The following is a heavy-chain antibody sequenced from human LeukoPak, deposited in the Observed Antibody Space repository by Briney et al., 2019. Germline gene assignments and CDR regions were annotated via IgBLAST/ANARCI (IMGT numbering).Heavy chain of an antibody. D-gene: IGHD3-10*01. CDR3: ATHYGSGLDWFDP. V-gene: IGHV4-61*02. CDR1: GGSISSGSYY. Sequence: SETLSLTCTVSGGSISSGSYYWSWIRQPAGKGLEWIGRFYTSGSTNYNPSLKSRVTISVDTSKNQLSLKLSSVTAADTAMYYCATHYGSGLDWFDPWGQGTLVTVSS. CDR2: FYTSGST. J-gene: IGHJ5*02.